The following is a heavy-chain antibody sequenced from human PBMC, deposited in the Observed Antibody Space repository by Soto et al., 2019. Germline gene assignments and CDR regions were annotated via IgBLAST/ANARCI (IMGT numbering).Heavy chain of an antibody. V-gene: IGHV3-33*01. D-gene: IGHD4-4*01. CDR3: AGEGPYPLTTVTPHAYYGMDV. CDR1: GFTFSSYG. J-gene: IGHJ6*02. Sequence: GGSLRLSCAASGFTFSSYGMHWVRQAPGKGLEWVAVIWYGGGNKYYADSVKGRFTISRDNSKNTLYLQMNSLRAEDTAVYYCAGEGPYPLTTVTPHAYYGMDVWGQGTTVTVSS. CDR2: IWYGGGNK.